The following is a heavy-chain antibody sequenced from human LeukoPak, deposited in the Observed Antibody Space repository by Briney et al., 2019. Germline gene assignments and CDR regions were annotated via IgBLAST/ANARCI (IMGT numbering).Heavy chain of an antibody. D-gene: IGHD4-17*01. J-gene: IGHJ4*02. CDR1: GFTFINYG. CDR2: ISYDGTNK. CDR3: ANYGDYQYFDY. V-gene: IGHV3-30*18. Sequence: GGSLRLSCAASGFTFINYGMHWVRQAPGKGLEWVAVISYDGTNKYYADSVNGRFTISRDNSKNTLYLQMNSLKTDDTAVYYCANYGDYQYFDYWGQGTPVTVSS.